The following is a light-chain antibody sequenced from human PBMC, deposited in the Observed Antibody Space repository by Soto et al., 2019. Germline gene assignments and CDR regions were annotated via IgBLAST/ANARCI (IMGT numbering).Light chain of an antibody. CDR1: QSLSSN. J-gene: IGKJ5*01. V-gene: IGKV3-15*01. CDR3: QQYGSSPMT. Sequence: EIVMTQSPATLSVSPGERATLSCRASQSLSSNLAWYQEKPGQAPRLLIYDASTRAAGIPARFSGSGSGTEFTLTISRLEPEDFAVYYCQQYGSSPMTFGQGTRLEIK. CDR2: DAS.